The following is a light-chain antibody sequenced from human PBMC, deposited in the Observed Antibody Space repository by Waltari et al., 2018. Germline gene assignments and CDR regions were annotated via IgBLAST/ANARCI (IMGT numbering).Light chain of an antibody. J-gene: IGKJ2*01. CDR2: GAS. CDR3: QQYGSSIMYT. Sequence: RASQSLTKRYLAWYQQKPGQAPRLLIYGASSRTAGIPDRFSGSGSGTDFTLTISRLEPEDFAVYYCQQYGSSIMYTFGQGTKLEIK. CDR1: QSLTKRY. V-gene: IGKV3-20*01.